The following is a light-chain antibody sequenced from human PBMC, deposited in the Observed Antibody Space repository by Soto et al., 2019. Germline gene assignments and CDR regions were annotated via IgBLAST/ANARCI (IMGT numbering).Light chain of an antibody. CDR3: AAWDDNLNVWF. V-gene: IGLV1-44*01. CDR2: SDD. CDR1: PSNIGENT. Sequence: QSVLTQPPSASGTPGQRVTISCSGSPSNIGENTVTWYQQLPGTAPKVLIYSDDQRPSGVPDRFSGSKSGTSASLAISGLQSEDEANYYCAAWDDNLNVWFFGGGTQLTVL. J-gene: IGLJ7*01.